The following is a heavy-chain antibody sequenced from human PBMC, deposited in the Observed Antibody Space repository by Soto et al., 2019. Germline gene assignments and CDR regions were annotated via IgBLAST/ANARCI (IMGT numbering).Heavy chain of an antibody. Sequence: EVQLVESGGGLVQPGGSLRLSCAASGFTVSSNYMSWVRQAPGKGLEWVSIIYSGGSTYYADSVKGRFTISRDNSKTTLYLQMNSLRAEDTAVYYCARGRGWVATIGEFDYWGQGTLVTVSS. V-gene: IGHV3-66*01. CDR1: GFTVSSNY. CDR2: IYSGGST. J-gene: IGHJ4*02. D-gene: IGHD5-12*01. CDR3: ARGRGWVATIGEFDY.